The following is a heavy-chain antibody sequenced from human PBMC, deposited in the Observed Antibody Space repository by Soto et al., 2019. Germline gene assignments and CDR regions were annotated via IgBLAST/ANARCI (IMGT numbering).Heavy chain of an antibody. CDR2: ISWNSGNI. V-gene: IGHV3-9*01. CDR3: ARVPDTNGGGYDDRMDG. Sequence: EVQLVESGGGLVQPGMSLRLSCAVSGFTFDDYAMHWVRQAPGKGLEWVSCISWNSGNIGYADSVKGRFIVSRNNAKNALYLQMNSLRPEDTALYYWARVPDTNGGGYDDRMDGWGQGTTGTVSS. J-gene: IGHJ6*02. D-gene: IGHD5-18*01. CDR1: GFTFDDYA.